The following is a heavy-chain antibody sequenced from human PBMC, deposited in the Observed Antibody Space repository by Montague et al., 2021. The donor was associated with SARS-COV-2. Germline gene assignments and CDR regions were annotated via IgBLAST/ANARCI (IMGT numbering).Heavy chain of an antibody. J-gene: IGHJ4*02. CDR2: TYYRSKWYS. D-gene: IGHD6-19*01. CDR1: GDSVASDGVA. V-gene: IGHV6-1*01. CDR3: VRYSGWFYFDF. Sequence: CAISGDSVASDGVAWSWIGQSPSIDFEWLGRTYYRSKWYSDYAPSVRGRLTVNPDASKNEFSLELNYVTPEDTAVYYCVRYSGWFYFDFWGQGTLVTVSS.